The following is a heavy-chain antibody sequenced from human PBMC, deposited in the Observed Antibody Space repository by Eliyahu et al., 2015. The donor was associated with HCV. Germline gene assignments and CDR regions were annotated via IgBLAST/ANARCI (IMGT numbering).Heavy chain of an antibody. V-gene: IGHV3-15*01. CDR2: IISDADGGTI. D-gene: IGHD2-21*02. CDR1: ELTLSDAW. Sequence: EVQLVESGGGLVKPGGSLRLSCTASELTLSDAWMSWVRQAPGKGPQWVGRIISDADGGTIDYTAPVKGRFTMSRDDSENTLYLQMNSLRVEDTAVYFCVGGSPAYCSGDCYFDYWGQGALVTVSS. J-gene: IGHJ4*02. CDR3: VGGSPAYCSGDCYFDY.